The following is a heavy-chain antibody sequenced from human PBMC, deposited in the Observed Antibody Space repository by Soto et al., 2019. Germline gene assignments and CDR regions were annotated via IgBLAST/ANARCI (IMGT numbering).Heavy chain of an antibody. J-gene: IGHJ4*02. CDR1: GFNLDNYG. D-gene: IGHD1-7*01. Sequence: GSLSLSFQASGFNLDNYGMPWVRKAPGKGLEWVAVITYDGSFQYYADSVKGRFTISRDNSKNTLSLHLNTLKPEDTAVYHCAKDRVGGTFYTPLAFWGQGTLVTVSS. V-gene: IGHV3-30*18. CDR3: AKDRVGGTFYTPLAF. CDR2: ITYDGSFQ.